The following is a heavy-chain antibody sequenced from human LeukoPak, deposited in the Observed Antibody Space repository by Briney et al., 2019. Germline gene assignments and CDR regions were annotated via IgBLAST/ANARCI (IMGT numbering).Heavy chain of an antibody. CDR3: ARSSRYFDWPLERHMDV. J-gene: IGHJ6*03. CDR1: GGTFSSYA. V-gene: IGHV1-69*06. D-gene: IGHD3-9*01. CDR2: IIPIFGTA. Sequence: SVKVSCKASGGTFSSYAISWVRQAPGQGLEWMGGIIPIFGTANYAQKFQGRVTITADKSTSTAYMELSSLRSEDTAVYYCARSSRYFDWPLERHMDVWGKGTTVTVSS.